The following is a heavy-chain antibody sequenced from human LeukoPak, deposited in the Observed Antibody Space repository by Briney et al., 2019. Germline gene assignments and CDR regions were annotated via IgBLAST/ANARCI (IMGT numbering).Heavy chain of an antibody. V-gene: IGHV3-23*01. CDR2: ISGSGSGGST. J-gene: IGHJ4*02. CDR1: GFTFDDYA. Sequence: PGGSLRLSCAASGFTFDDYAMHWVRQAPGKGLEWVSGISGSGSGGSTYYADSVKGRFTISRDNSKNTLYLQMNSLRAEDTAVYYCARARRGWLRPGFDYWGQGTLVTVSS. CDR3: ARARRGWLRPGFDY. D-gene: IGHD5-12*01.